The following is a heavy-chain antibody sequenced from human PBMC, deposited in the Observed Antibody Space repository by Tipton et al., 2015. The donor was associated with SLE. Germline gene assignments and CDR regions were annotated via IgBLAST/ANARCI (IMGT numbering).Heavy chain of an antibody. CDR2: ISGSSNTI. CDR1: GFTFNSYS. V-gene: IGHV3-48*01. J-gene: IGHJ3*01. Sequence: SLRLSCAASGFTFNSYSMNWVRQAPGKGLEWVSYISGSSNTIYYADSVKGRFTVSRDNAKNTLSLQMNNLRVEDTAVYYCVKDFLVSGGDPGAFDLWGPGTMVTVSS. CDR3: VKDFLVSGGDPGAFDL. D-gene: IGHD2-21*02.